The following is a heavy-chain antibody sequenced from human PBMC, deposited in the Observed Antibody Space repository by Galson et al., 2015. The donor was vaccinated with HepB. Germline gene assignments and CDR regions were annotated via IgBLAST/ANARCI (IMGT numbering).Heavy chain of an antibody. J-gene: IGHJ4*02. Sequence: SLRLSCAASGFTFSSSGMHWVRQAPGKGLEWVAVISYDGSNKSYADFVKGRFTISRDNSKNTLYLQMNSLRAEDTAVYYCAKRTRPSNCWNTCPSRDYFDYWGQGTLVTVSS. CDR3: AKRTRPSNCWNTCPSRDYFDY. CDR1: GFTFSSSG. V-gene: IGHV3-30*18. D-gene: IGHD7-27*01. CDR2: ISYDGSNK.